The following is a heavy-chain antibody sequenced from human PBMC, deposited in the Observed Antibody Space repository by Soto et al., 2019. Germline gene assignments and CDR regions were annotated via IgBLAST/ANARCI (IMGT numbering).Heavy chain of an antibody. J-gene: IGHJ5*02. Sequence: EASVKVSCKASGYTFTSYYMHWVRQAPGQGLEWMGIINANSGNTSYAQKLQGRVTMTTDTSTSTAYMELRSLRSDDTAVYYCAVTPGDQLLLFWFDPWGQGTLVTVSS. CDR2: INANSGNT. CDR1: GYTFTSYY. CDR3: AVTPGDQLLLFWFDP. D-gene: IGHD2-2*01. V-gene: IGHV1-46*01.